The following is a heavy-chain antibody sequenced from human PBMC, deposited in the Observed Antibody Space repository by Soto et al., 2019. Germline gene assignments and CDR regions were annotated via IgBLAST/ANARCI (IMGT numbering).Heavy chain of an antibody. V-gene: IGHV3-30*04. Sequence: PGGSLRLSCAVSGFTFSSYAMHWVRQAPGTGLEWVAVISYDGRDKYYPDSVKGRFTISRDNSKNTLYLQMNSLRAEDTAVYYCARSAGGSYPQYDYWGQGTLVPVSS. D-gene: IGHD1-26*01. CDR1: GFTFSSYA. J-gene: IGHJ4*02. CDR2: ISYDGRDK. CDR3: ARSAGGSYPQYDY.